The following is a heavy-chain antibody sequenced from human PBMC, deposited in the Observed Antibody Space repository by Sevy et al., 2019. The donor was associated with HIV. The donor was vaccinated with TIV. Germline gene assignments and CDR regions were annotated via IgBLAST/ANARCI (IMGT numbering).Heavy chain of an antibody. V-gene: IGHV3-23*01. J-gene: IGHJ4*02. Sequence: GGSLRLSCAGSGFNFSSYAMGWVRQAPGKGLEWVSGISGNIGTTYYATSVRGRFTIFKDISKETLFLQMNSVRVDDTAIYYCAKERGAYFDSWGRGTLVTVSS. CDR2: ISGNIGTT. D-gene: IGHD2-21*01. CDR1: GFNFSSYA. CDR3: AKERGAYFDS.